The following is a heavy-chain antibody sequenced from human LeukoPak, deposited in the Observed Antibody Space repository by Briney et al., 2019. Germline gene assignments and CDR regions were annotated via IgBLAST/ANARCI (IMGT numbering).Heavy chain of an antibody. CDR2: IVVGSGNT. CDR1: GFTFTSSA. CDR3: ASLGGGSTVTTYLNY. V-gene: IGHV1-58*02. Sequence: SVKNSCKASGFTFTSSAMQWVRQARGQRLEWIGWIVVGSGNTNYAQKFQERVTITRDMSTSTAYMELSSLRSEDTAVYYCASLGGGSTVTTYLNYWGQGTLVTVSS. D-gene: IGHD4-17*01. J-gene: IGHJ4*02.